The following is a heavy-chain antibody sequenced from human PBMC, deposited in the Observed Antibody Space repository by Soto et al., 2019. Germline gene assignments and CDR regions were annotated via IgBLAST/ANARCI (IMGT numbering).Heavy chain of an antibody. J-gene: IGHJ6*02. Sequence: VQLLASGGGLVQPGGSLRLSCAASGFAFSSYAMTWVRQAPGKGLEWVSALSGSGATTYYADSVKGRFTISRDNSKNTLSLEMNSLRAEDTAVYYCAKPPESSSTFYYYGLDVWGQGTTVTVSS. V-gene: IGHV3-23*01. CDR1: GFAFSSYA. D-gene: IGHD2-2*01. CDR2: LSGSGATT. CDR3: AKPPESSSTFYYYGLDV.